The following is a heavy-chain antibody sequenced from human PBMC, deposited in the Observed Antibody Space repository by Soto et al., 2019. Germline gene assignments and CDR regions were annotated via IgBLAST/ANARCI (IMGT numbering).Heavy chain of an antibody. D-gene: IGHD2-2*01. CDR2: ISYDGSNK. CDR1: GFTFSSYG. CDR3: AKSGEDIVVVPAARGADYYYYMDV. J-gene: IGHJ6*03. V-gene: IGHV3-30*18. Sequence: PGGSLRLSCAASGFTFSSYGMHWVRQAPGKGLEWVAVISYDGSNKYYADSVKGRFTISRDNSKNTLYLQMNSLRAEDTAVYYCAKSGEDIVVVPAARGADYYYYMDVWGKGTTVTVSS.